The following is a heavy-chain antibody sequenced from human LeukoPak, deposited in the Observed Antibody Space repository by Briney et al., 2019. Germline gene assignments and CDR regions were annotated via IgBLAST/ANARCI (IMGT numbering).Heavy chain of an antibody. Sequence: GGSLRLSCAASGFSFNTYSMNWVRQAPGEGLQWVSSIISSTGSVYYSDSVKGRFTISRDTAKNTLYLQMNNLRAEDTGVYYCARDFDRAGDFHHFDYWGQGTLVTVSS. D-gene: IGHD3-9*01. CDR1: GFSFNTYS. CDR3: ARDFDRAGDFHHFDY. J-gene: IGHJ4*02. V-gene: IGHV3-21*01. CDR2: IISSTGSV.